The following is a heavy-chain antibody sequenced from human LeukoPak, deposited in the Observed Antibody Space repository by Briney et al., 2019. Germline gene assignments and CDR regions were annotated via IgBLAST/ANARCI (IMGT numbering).Heavy chain of an antibody. CDR3: ARDHSYYDSSGWFDY. CDR2: INPNSGGT. D-gene: IGHD3-22*01. Sequence: ASVKVSCKASGYTFTGYYMHWVRQAPGQGLGWMGWINPNSGGTDYAQKFQGRVTMTRDTSISTAYMELSRLRSDDTAVYYCARDHSYYDSSGWFDYWGQGTLVTVSS. CDR1: GYTFTGYY. J-gene: IGHJ4*02. V-gene: IGHV1-2*02.